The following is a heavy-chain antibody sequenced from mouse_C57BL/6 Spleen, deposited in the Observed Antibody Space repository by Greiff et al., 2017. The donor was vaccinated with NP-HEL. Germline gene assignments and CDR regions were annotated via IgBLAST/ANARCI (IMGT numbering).Heavy chain of an antibody. CDR2: ISYDGSN. CDR1: GYSITSGYY. J-gene: IGHJ2*01. Sequence: VQLKESGPGLVKPSQSLSLTCSVTGYSITSGYYWNWIRQFPGNKLEWMGYISYDGSNNYNPSLKNRISITRDTSKNQFFLKLNSVTTEDTATYYCARGRGYGSSQYYFDYWGQGTTLTVSS. V-gene: IGHV3-6*01. D-gene: IGHD1-1*01. CDR3: ARGRGYGSSQYYFDY.